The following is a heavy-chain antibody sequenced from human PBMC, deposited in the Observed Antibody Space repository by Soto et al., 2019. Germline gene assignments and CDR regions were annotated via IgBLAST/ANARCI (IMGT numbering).Heavy chain of an antibody. D-gene: IGHD6-6*01. J-gene: IGHJ4*02. CDR1: GFIFSSDW. CDR3: ARDRPGEQHYFDF. Sequence: EVQLVESGGGLVQPGGSLRLSCAASGFIFSSDWMHWVRQAPGGGLVWVSRINTDGSGTTYADSVKGRFTISRDNSKDTLYLQMNSLRAEDTAVYYWARDRPGEQHYFDFWGQGILVTVSS. V-gene: IGHV3-74*01. CDR2: INTDGSGT.